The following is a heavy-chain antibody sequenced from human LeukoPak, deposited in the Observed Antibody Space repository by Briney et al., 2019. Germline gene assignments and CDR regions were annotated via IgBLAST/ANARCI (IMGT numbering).Heavy chain of an antibody. V-gene: IGHV3-48*01. CDR2: ITANNTTK. Sequence: GGSLRLSCTASGLSFSSYNMNWVRQAPGKWPEWVAYITANNTTKYYADSVKGRFTISRDNAKKSLFLQMNSLRAEDTAVYCAAASAFSSSWRSWGQGTVVTVSS. J-gene: IGHJ5*02. D-gene: IGHD6-13*01. CDR1: GLSFSSYN. CDR3: AASAFSSSWRS.